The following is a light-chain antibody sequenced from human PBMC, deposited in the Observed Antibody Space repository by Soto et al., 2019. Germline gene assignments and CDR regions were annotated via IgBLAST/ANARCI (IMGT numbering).Light chain of an antibody. CDR2: EVS. Sequence: SALTQPPSASGSPGQSVTISCTGSSSDVGDYNYVSWYQQHPGKAPKLMIYEVSKRPPGVPERFSGSKSGNTASLTVSGLQAGDEADYYCGSYADSAYIFGTGTKVTVL. CDR3: GSYADSAYI. V-gene: IGLV2-8*01. J-gene: IGLJ1*01. CDR1: SSDVGDYNY.